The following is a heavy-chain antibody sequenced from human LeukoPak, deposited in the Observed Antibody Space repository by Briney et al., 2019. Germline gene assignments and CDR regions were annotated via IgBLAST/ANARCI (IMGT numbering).Heavy chain of an antibody. CDR1: GYIFTGYY. J-gene: IGHJ4*02. CDR3: ASSIHFNYYDSSRGAFDH. CDR2: INPKTGGT. V-gene: IGHV1-2*02. Sequence: ASVKVSCKASGYIFTGYYMDWVRQAPGQGLEWMGWINPKTGGTNYAQKFQGRVTMTRDTSISTAYMELSRLRSDDTAVYYCASSIHFNYYDSSRGAFDHWGQGTLVTVSS. D-gene: IGHD3-22*01.